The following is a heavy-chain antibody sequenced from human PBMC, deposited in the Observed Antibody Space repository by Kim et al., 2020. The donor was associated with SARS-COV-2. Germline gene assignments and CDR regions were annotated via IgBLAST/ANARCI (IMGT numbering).Heavy chain of an antibody. CDR1: GFTFDDYA. CDR3: AKALDVAYCYRMDV. D-gene: IGHD2-21*01. Sequence: GGSLRLSCAASGFTFDDYAMHWVRQAPGKGLEWVSGISWNSGSIGYADSVKGRFTISRDNAKNSLYLQMNSLRAEDTAVYYCAKALDVAYCYRMDVWGQGPAVTVAS. CDR2: ISWNSGSI. J-gene: IGHJ6*02. V-gene: IGHV3-9*01.